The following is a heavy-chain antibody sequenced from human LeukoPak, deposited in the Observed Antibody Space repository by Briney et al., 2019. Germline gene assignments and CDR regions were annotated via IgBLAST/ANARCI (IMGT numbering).Heavy chain of an antibody. V-gene: IGHV1-2*02. D-gene: IGHD6-13*01. CDR2: INPNSGGT. Sequence: ASVKVSCKASGYTFTGYYMHWVRQAPGQGPEWMGWINPNSGGTNYAQKFQGRVTMTRDTSISTAYMELSRLRSDDTAVYYCASGHLIAAAGKFDYWGQGTLVTVSS. J-gene: IGHJ4*02. CDR1: GYTFTGYY. CDR3: ASGHLIAAAGKFDY.